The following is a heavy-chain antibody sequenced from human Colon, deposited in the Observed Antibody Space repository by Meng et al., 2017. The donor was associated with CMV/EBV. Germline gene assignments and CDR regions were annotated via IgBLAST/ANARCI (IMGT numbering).Heavy chain of an antibody. D-gene: IGHD2-2*01. CDR1: GFTFRSYS. CDR2: ISTSSTYI. J-gene: IGHJ6*02. Sequence: GESLKISCAASGFTFRSYSMNWVRQAPGKGLEWVSSISTSSTYIYYAESLKGRFTISRDNAKNSLHLHISSLSAEDTAVYYCAREVVPPRRMDVWGQGTTVTVSS. CDR3: AREVVPPRRMDV. V-gene: IGHV3-21*01.